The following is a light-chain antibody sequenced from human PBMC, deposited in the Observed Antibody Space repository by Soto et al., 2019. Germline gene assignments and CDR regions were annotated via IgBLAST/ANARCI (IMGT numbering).Light chain of an antibody. Sequence: DIQMIQSPATLSESVGDIVTITCRASQSISSWLAWYQQKPGKAPKLLIYKASSLESGVPSRFSGSGSGTEFTLTISSLQPDDFATYYCQQYNSYPLTFGGGTKVDI. V-gene: IGKV1-5*03. CDR2: KAS. CDR3: QQYNSYPLT. J-gene: IGKJ4*01. CDR1: QSISSW.